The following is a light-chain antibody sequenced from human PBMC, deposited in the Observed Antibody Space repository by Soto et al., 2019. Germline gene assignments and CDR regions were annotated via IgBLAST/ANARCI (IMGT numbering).Light chain of an antibody. CDR1: QSVSSSY. Sequence: EIVLTQSPGTLSLSPGERATLSCRASQSVSSSYLAWYQQQPAQAPRLLIYGASSRATGIPDRFSGSGSGTDFTLTISRLEPEDFAVYYCQQYGSSSYTFGQGTKLEIK. V-gene: IGKV3-20*01. CDR3: QQYGSSSYT. CDR2: GAS. J-gene: IGKJ2*01.